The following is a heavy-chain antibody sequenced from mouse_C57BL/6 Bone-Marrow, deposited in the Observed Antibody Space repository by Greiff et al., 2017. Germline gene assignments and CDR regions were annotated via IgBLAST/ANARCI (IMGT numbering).Heavy chain of an antibody. D-gene: IGHD1-1*01. Sequence: EVKLMESGAELVRPGASVKLSCTASGFNIKDYYMHWVKQRPEQGLEWIGWIDPENGDTEYASKFQGKATITADTSSNTAYLQLSSLTSEDTAVSYCTTCLITTVVDHWGQGTTLTVSS. CDR1: GFNIKDYY. CDR2: IDPENGDT. V-gene: IGHV14-4*01. CDR3: TTCLITTVVDH. J-gene: IGHJ2*01.